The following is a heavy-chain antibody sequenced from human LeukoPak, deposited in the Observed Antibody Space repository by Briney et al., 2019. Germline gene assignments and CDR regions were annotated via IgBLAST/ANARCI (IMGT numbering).Heavy chain of an antibody. CDR3: AKRSWQFLDKGYFDY. J-gene: IGHJ4*02. D-gene: IGHD1-1*01. Sequence: GGSLRLSCAASGFTFSDYAMSWVRQAPGKGLEWVSAISGSDGSTSYADSVTGRFTISRDNSKNTLYLQMNSLSAEDTAVYYCAKRSWQFLDKGYFDYWGPGTLVTVSS. V-gene: IGHV3-23*01. CDR1: GFTFSDYA. CDR2: ISGSDGST.